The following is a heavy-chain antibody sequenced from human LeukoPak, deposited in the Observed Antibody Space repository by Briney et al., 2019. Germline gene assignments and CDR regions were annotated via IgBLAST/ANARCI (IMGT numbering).Heavy chain of an antibody. CDR1: GFTFSSYG. V-gene: IGHV3-33*01. CDR3: ARDVEGDYALTAQFDY. J-gene: IGHJ4*02. Sequence: GGSLRLSCAASGFTFSSYGMHRVRQAPGKGLEWVAVIWYDGSNKYYADSVKGRFTISRDNSKNTLYLQMNSLRAEDTAVYYCARDVEGDYALTAQFDYWGQGTLVTVSS. D-gene: IGHD4-17*01. CDR2: IWYDGSNK.